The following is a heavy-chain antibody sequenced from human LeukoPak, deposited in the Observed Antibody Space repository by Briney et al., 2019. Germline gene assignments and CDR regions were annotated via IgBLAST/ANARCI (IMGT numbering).Heavy chain of an antibody. V-gene: IGHV3-7*03. Sequence: PGGSLRLSCTASGFTFRNYWMNWVRQAPGKGLEWVANIKPDGSDKRYVDSVKGRFTISRDNAKTSLFLQMDSLRAEDTAVYYCAKVRSGDIAAALNYWGQGTLVPVSS. CDR1: GFTFRNYW. J-gene: IGHJ4*02. CDR2: IKPDGSDK. D-gene: IGHD6-13*01. CDR3: AKVRSGDIAAALNY.